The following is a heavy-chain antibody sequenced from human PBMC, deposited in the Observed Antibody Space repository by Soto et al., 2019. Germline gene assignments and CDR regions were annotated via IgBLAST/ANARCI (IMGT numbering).Heavy chain of an antibody. CDR3: AKDRGKWFGELLSGFEIPDY. Sequence: GGSLRLSCAASGFTFSSYAMSWVRQAPGKGLEWVSAISGSGGSTYYADSVKGRFTISRDNSKNTLYLQMNSLRAEDTAVYYCAKDRGKWFGELLSGFEIPDYWGQGTLVTVSS. CDR2: ISGSGGST. J-gene: IGHJ4*02. V-gene: IGHV3-23*01. CDR1: GFTFSSYA. D-gene: IGHD3-10*01.